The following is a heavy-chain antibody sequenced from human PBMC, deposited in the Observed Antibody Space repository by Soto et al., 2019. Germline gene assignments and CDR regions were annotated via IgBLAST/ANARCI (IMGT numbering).Heavy chain of an antibody. Sequence: QVQLQQWGAGLLKPSETLSLTCAVYGGSFSGYYWSWIRQPPGKGLEWIGEINHSGSTNYNPSLKSRVTISVDTSKNQFSLKLSSVTAADTAVYYCATISYVGGTDYWGLGTLVTVSS. J-gene: IGHJ4*02. V-gene: IGHV4-34*01. CDR2: INHSGST. CDR3: ATISYVGGTDY. D-gene: IGHD5-18*01. CDR1: GGSFSGYY.